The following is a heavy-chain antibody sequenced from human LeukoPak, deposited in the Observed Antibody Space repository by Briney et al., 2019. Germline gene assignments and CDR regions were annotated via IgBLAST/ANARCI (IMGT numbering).Heavy chain of an antibody. J-gene: IGHJ4*02. CDR2: MSPKSGNT. Sequence: ASVKVSCKASGYTFTSYDINWVRQATGQGPEWMGWMSPKSGNTGYAQKFQGRVTITRNTSINTAYMELSRLGSEDTAVYYCARGVDYSNYGGDFDYWGQGTLVTVSS. D-gene: IGHD4-11*01. V-gene: IGHV1-8*03. CDR3: ARGVDYSNYGGDFDY. CDR1: GYTFTSYD.